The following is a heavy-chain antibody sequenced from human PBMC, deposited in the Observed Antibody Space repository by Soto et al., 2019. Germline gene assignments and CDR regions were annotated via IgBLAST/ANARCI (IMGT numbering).Heavy chain of an antibody. Sequence: QVQLQESGPGLVMPSQTLSLTCTVSGSSISGGDYHWTWIRQTPEKGLEWIGAIYYSASTYYNPSLVSRMRMSIDTSKNQFSLKLTSVTATDTAVYYCARDSRTPSGGMDVWGQGTTVTVSS. V-gene: IGHV4-30-4*01. CDR2: IYYSAST. CDR3: ARDSRTPSGGMDV. CDR1: GSSISGGDYH. J-gene: IGHJ6*02.